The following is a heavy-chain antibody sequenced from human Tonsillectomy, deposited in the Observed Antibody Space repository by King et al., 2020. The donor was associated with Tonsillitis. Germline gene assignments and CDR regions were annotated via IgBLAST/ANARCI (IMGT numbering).Heavy chain of an antibody. Sequence: QVQLQQWGAGLLKPSETLSLTCAVYGGSFSGYYWSWIRQPPGKGLEWIGEINHSGSTNYNPSLKSRVTISVDTSKNQFSLKLSSVTAADTAVYYCARDGMTTVVTPSWFDYWGQGTLVTVSS. CDR2: INHSGST. CDR3: ARDGMTTVVTPSWFDY. J-gene: IGHJ4*02. D-gene: IGHD4-23*01. CDR1: GGSFSGYY. V-gene: IGHV4-34*01.